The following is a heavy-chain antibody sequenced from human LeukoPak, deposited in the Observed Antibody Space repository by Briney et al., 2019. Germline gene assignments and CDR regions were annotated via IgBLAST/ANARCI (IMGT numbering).Heavy chain of an antibody. CDR3: ARDGYYDFWSGYRGAYGMDV. D-gene: IGHD3-3*01. V-gene: IGHV3-23*01. J-gene: IGHJ6*02. CDR1: GFTFSSYA. Sequence: GGSLRLSCAASGFTFSSYAMSWVRQAPGKGLEWVSAISGSGGSTYYADSVKGRFTISRDNSKNTLYLQMNSLRAEDTAVYYCARDGYYDFWSGYRGAYGMDVWGQGTTVTVSS. CDR2: ISGSGGST.